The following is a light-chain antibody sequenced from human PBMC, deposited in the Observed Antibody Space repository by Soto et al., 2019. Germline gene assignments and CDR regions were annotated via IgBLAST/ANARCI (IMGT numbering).Light chain of an antibody. V-gene: IGLV2-23*02. Sequence: QSVLTQPASVSGSPGQSITISCTGTSSDVGNYNLVSWYQQHPGKAPKLMIYEVSKRPSGVSNRFSGSKSGDTASLTISGLQTEDEADYYCCSYAGNTTWVFGGGTKLTVL. CDR3: CSYAGNTTWV. J-gene: IGLJ3*02. CDR1: SSDVGNYNL. CDR2: EVS.